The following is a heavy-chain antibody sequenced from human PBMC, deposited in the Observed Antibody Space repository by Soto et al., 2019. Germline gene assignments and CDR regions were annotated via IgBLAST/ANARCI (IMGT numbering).Heavy chain of an antibody. J-gene: IGHJ4*02. D-gene: IGHD6-19*01. CDR2: IWYDGSNK. V-gene: IGHV3-33*01. Sequence: VQLVESGGGVVQPGRSLRLSCAASGFTFSSYGMHWVRQAPGKGLEWVAVIWYDGSNKYYADSVKGRFTISRDNSKNTLYLQMNSLRAEDTAVYYCARAGIAVAGLDYWGQGTLVTVSS. CDR1: GFTFSSYG. CDR3: ARAGIAVAGLDY.